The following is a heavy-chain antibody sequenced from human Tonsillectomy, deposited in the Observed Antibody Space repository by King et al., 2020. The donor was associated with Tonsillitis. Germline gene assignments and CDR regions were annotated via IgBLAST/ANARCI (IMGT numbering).Heavy chain of an antibody. Sequence: VQLVESGGGLVQPGGSLRLSCAASGFTFSSYWMHWVRQAPGKGLVWVSRINSDGSSTSYADSVKGRFTISRDNAKNTLYLQMNSLRAEDTAVYYCARALYSSSWYGGVHFDYWGQGTLVTVSS. D-gene: IGHD6-13*01. CDR3: ARALYSSSWYGGVHFDY. J-gene: IGHJ4*02. V-gene: IGHV3-74*01. CDR2: INSDGSST. CDR1: GFTFSSYW.